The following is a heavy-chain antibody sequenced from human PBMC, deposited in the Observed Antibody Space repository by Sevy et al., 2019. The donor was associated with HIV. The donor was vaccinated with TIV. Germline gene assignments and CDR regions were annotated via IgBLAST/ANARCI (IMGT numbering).Heavy chain of an antibody. CDR2: IYYSGST. CDR3: ARAAGTTRGYFDL. J-gene: IGHJ2*01. V-gene: IGHV4-30-4*01. CDR1: GGSISSGDYY. Sequence: SETLSLTCTVSGGSISSGDYYWSWIRQPPGKGLEWIGYIYYSGSTYYHPSLKSRLTVSLDTSKNQFSLILNSVTAADTAVYYCARAAGTTRGYFDLWGRGTLVTVSS. D-gene: IGHD1-7*01.